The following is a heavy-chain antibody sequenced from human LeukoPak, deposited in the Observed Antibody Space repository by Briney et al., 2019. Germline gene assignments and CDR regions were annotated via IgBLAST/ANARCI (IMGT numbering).Heavy chain of an antibody. D-gene: IGHD6-13*01. CDR1: GFTFSSYA. Sequence: PGGSLRLSCAASGFTFSSYAMSWVRQAPGKGLEGFSAISAGGGSPDYADSVKGRFTISRDNSKNTLYLQMNSLRAEDTAVYYCAKDGGIAEAGGWFDPWGQGTLVTVSS. CDR2: ISAGGGSP. J-gene: IGHJ5*02. V-gene: IGHV3-23*01. CDR3: AKDGGIAEAGGWFDP.